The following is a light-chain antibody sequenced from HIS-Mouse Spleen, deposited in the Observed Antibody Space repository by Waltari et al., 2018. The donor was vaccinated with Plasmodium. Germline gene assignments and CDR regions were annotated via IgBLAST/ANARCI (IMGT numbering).Light chain of an antibody. CDR1: QSVSSN. Sequence: EIVMTQSPPTLSVSPGERATPSCRASQSVSSNSAWYQQTPGQAPRLLIYGASTRATGIPARFSGSGSGTEFTLSISSLQSEDFAVYYCQQYNNWSFTFGPGTKVDIK. J-gene: IGKJ3*01. CDR3: QQYNNWSFT. CDR2: GAS. V-gene: IGKV3-15*01.